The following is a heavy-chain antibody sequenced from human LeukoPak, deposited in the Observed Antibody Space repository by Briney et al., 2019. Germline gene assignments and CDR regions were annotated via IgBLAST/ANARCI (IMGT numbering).Heavy chain of an antibody. V-gene: IGHV3-64*04. CDR3: ASRPPNTWDDF. J-gene: IGHJ4*02. Sequence: PGGSLSLSCSASGFTFSYYAMHWGRQAPGKGLEYVSAISSNGGSTYYADSVKGRFTISRDNSKSTQYLQMNSLRAEDTAVYYCASRPPNTWDDFWGQGTLVTVSS. CDR1: GFTFSYYA. D-gene: IGHD1-26*01. CDR2: ISSNGGST.